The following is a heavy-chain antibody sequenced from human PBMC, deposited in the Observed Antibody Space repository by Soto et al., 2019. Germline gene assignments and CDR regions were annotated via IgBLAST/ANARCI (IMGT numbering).Heavy chain of an antibody. CDR3: ARGERGGYYYDSSGYWRKEFDY. CDR1: GGTFSSYT. Sequence: ASVKVSCKASGGTFSSYTISWVRQAPGQGLEWMGRIIPILGIANYAQKFQGRVTITADKSTSTAYMELSSLRSEDTAVYYCARGERGGYYYDSSGYWRKEFDYWG. J-gene: IGHJ4*01. D-gene: IGHD3-22*01. V-gene: IGHV1-69*02. CDR2: IIPILGIA.